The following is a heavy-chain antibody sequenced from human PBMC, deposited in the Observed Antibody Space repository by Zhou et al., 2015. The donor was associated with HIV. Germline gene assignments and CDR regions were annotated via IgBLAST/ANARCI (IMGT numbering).Heavy chain of an antibody. V-gene: IGHV1-69*12. D-gene: IGHD2-15*01. J-gene: IGHJ3*02. CDR1: GGTFSSYA. CDR2: IIPIFGTA. Sequence: QVQLVQSGAEVKKPGSSVKVSCKASGGTFSSYAISWVRQAPGQGLEWMGGIIPIFGTANYAQKFQGRVTITADESTSTAYMELSSLRSEDTAVYYCARDRLSVGVVVVAAQSVLNAFDIWGQGTMVTVSS. CDR3: ARDRLSVGVVVVAAQSVLNAFDI.